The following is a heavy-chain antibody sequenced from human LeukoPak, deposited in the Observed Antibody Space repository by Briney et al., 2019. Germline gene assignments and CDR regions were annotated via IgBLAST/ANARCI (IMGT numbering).Heavy chain of an antibody. Sequence: GGSLRLSCAASGFTFSSYSMNWVRQAPGKGLEWVSSISSSSSYIYYADSVKGRFTISRDNSKNTLYVQMNSLKSEDTAIYYCAREGGSPKPGYFDHWGQGTLVTVSS. CDR1: GFTFSSYS. CDR3: AREGGSPKPGYFDH. V-gene: IGHV3-21*01. J-gene: IGHJ4*02. D-gene: IGHD1-26*01. CDR2: ISSSSSYI.